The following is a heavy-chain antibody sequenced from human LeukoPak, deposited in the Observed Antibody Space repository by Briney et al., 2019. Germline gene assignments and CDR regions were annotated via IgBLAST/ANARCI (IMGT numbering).Heavy chain of an antibody. V-gene: IGHV3-53*01. CDR3: ARDSTGYWYFDL. CDR2: FYSGGDT. J-gene: IGHJ2*01. CDR1: GFTFSSYA. Sequence: GGSLRLSCVASGFTFSSYAMSWVRQAPGKGLEWVSVFYSGGDTHYADSVKGRFTISRDNSKNTLYLQMNSLRAEDTAVYYCARDSTGYWYFDLWGRGTLVSVSS. D-gene: IGHD3-3*02.